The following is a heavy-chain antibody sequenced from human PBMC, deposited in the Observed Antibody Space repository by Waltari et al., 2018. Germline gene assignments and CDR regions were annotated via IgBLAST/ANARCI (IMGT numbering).Heavy chain of an antibody. CDR2: ISGSGGST. CDR1: GFTFSSYA. CDR3: AAGGGSPTVDYYYYMDV. V-gene: IGHV3-23*01. D-gene: IGHD2-15*01. J-gene: IGHJ6*03. Sequence: EVQLLESGGGLVQSGGSLRLSCAASGFTFSSYAMRWVRQAPGKGLEWVSAISGSGGSTYYADSVKGRFTISRDNSKNTLYLQMNSLRAEDTAVYYCAAGGGSPTVDYYYYMDVWGKGTTVTISS.